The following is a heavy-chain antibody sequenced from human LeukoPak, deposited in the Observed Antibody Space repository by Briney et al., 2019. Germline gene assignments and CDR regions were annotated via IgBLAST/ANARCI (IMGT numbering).Heavy chain of an antibody. V-gene: IGHV4-59*01. D-gene: IGHD6-6*01. CDR3: AREGSRSNRYYYYMDV. CDR1: GGSISSYY. J-gene: IGHJ6*03. Sequence: SETLSLTCTVSGGSISSYYWSWIRQPPGKGLEWIGYIYYSGSTNYNPSLKSRVTISVDTSKNQFSLKLSSVTAADTAVYYCAREGSRSNRYYYYMDVWGKGTTVTVSS. CDR2: IYYSGST.